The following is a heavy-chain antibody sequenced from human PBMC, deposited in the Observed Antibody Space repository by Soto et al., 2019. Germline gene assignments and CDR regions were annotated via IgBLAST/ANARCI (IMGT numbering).Heavy chain of an antibody. CDR3: AREIAAASYYYYGMDV. Sequence: QVQLVESGGGVVQPGRSLRLPCAASGFTFSSYAMHWVRQAPGKGLEWVAVISYDGSNKYYADSVKGRFTISRDNSKYTLYLQMNSLRAEDTAVYYCAREIAAASYYYYGMDVWGQWTTVTVSS. CDR2: ISYDGSNK. CDR1: GFTFSSYA. J-gene: IGHJ6*02. V-gene: IGHV3-30-3*01. D-gene: IGHD6-13*01.